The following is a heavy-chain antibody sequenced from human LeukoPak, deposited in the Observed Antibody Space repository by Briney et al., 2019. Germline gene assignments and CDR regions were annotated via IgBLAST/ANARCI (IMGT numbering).Heavy chain of an antibody. Sequence: ASVKVSCKASGYTFTGYYMHWVRQAPGQGLEWMGWINPNSGGTNYAQKFQGRVTMTRDTSISTAYMELSRLRSDDTAVYYCARAPYCSSTSCYFNWFDPWGQGTLVTVSS. CDR2: INPNSGGT. V-gene: IGHV1-2*02. CDR3: ARAPYCSSTSCYFNWFDP. J-gene: IGHJ5*02. CDR1: GYTFTGYY. D-gene: IGHD2-2*01.